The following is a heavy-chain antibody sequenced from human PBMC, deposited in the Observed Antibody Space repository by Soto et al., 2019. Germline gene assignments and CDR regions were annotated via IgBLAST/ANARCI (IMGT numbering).Heavy chain of an antibody. J-gene: IGHJ3*02. CDR1: GFTFSSYG. D-gene: IGHD6-13*01. CDR3: ARTAGGRVRGALDI. Sequence: LRLSCVASGFTFSSYGMHWVRQAPGKGLEWVAVIPNAENKKYYADSVKGRFTISRDNSQNTLFLQMHSLMSEDTAVYYCARTAGGRVRGALDIWGQGTMVTVSS. V-gene: IGHV3-30-3*01. CDR2: IPNAENKK.